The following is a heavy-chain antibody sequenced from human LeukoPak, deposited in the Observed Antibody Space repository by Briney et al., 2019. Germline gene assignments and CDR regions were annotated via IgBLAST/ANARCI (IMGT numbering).Heavy chain of an antibody. CDR2: IRSKAYGGTT. J-gene: IGHJ4*02. CDR1: GFTFGDYA. V-gene: IGHV3-49*03. CDR3: TQSRRIAAAGTVNY. D-gene: IGHD6-13*01. Sequence: GGSLRLSCTASGFTFGDYAMSWFRQAPGKGLEWVGFIRSKAYGGTTEYAASVKGRFTTSRDDSKSIAYLQMNSLKTEDTAVYYCTQSRRIAAAGTVNYWGQGTLVTVSS.